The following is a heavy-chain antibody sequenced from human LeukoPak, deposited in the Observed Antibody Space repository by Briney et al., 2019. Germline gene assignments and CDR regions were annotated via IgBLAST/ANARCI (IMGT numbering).Heavy chain of an antibody. CDR3: VRDGLYSSSWYLN. Sequence: GGSLRLSCAASGFTFSDYYMSWIRQAPGKGLEWVSYISSSGSTIYYADSVKGRFTISRDNAKNSLYLQMNSLRAEDTAVYYCVRDGLYSSSWYLNWGQGTLVTVSS. D-gene: IGHD6-13*01. V-gene: IGHV3-11*04. J-gene: IGHJ4*02. CDR1: GFTFSDYY. CDR2: ISSSGSTI.